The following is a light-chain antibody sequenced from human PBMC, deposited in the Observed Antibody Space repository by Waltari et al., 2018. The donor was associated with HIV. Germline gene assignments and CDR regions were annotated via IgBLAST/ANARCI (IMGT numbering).Light chain of an antibody. CDR3: SSYTSSSTRV. V-gene: IGLV2-14*03. J-gene: IGLJ3*02. Sequence: QSALTQPASVSGSPGQSITISCTGTSSDVGGYNYVSWYQRHPGKAPKLIIYDVSNRPSWVSNRFSVSKSGNRASLTISGLQAEDEADYYCSSYTSSSTRVFGGGTTVTVL. CDR2: DVS. CDR1: SSDVGGYNY.